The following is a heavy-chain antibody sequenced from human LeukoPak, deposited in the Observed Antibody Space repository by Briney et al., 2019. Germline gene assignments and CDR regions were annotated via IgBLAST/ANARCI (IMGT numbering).Heavy chain of an antibody. V-gene: IGHV4-34*01. D-gene: IGHD4-11*01. CDR2: IHYRGST. CDR1: GGSINDHY. CDR3: ARGGYSNYEGLFDY. Sequence: SETLSLTCGVSGGSINDHYWSWIRQPPGKGLEWIGQIHYRGSTSYNPSLRSRVTISVDTSKNQFSLKLSSVTAADTAVYYCARGGYSNYEGLFDYWGQGTLVTVSS. J-gene: IGHJ4*02.